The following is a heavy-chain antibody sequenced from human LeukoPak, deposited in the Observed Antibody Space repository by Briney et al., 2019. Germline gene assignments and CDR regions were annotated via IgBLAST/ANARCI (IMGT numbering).Heavy chain of an antibody. CDR1: GFTFTDYY. V-gene: IGHV3-11*04. Sequence: AGGSLRLSCAASGFTFTDYYMSWIRQAPGKGVEWVSYISSSGSTIYYADSVKGRFTISRDNAKNSLYLQMNSLRAEDTAVYYCARDLNFHYYDSSRYNNAEYFQHWGQGTLVTVSS. CDR3: ARDLNFHYYDSSRYNNAEYFQH. CDR2: ISSSGSTI. J-gene: IGHJ1*01. D-gene: IGHD3-22*01.